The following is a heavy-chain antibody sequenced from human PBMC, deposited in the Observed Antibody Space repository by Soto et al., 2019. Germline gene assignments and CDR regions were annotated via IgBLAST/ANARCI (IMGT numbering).Heavy chain of an antibody. J-gene: IGHJ3*01. Sequence: QVRLVQSGAEVRKPGSSMRVSCKASGGTFSNYAFSWVRQAPGQGLEWMGAIIPLFGTTRYAQKFQGRFTITADDSTSTAYMDLSGLRSEDTAMYYCASGEGVAVRPKKDGFDFWGQGTMVTVSA. CDR1: GGTFSNYA. CDR3: ASGEGVAVRPKKDGFDF. D-gene: IGHD3-10*01. CDR2: IIPLFGTT. V-gene: IGHV1-69*01.